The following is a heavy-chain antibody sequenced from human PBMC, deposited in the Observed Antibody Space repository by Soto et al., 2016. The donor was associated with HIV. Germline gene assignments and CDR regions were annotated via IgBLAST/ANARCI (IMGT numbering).Heavy chain of an antibody. V-gene: IGHV3-15*01. J-gene: IGHJ4*02. Sequence: EVQLVEAGGGLVRPGGSLKLSCGVAGSTFRNAWMSWVRQAPGKGLEWVGHIKSSADGGTKFYSTPVRGRFAISRDDSKNXLYLQMNSLKNEDTAVYYCTILDGYRGFEYWGQGTSVTVSS. CDR3: TILDGYRGFEY. CDR1: GSTFRNAW. D-gene: IGHD3-3*01. CDR2: IKSSADGGTK.